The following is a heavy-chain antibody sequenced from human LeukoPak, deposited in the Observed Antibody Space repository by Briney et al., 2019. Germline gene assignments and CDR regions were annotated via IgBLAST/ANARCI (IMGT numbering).Heavy chain of an antibody. J-gene: IGHJ4*02. Sequence: PGGSLRLSCAASGFTFSNAWMSWVRQAPGKGLEWVGRIKSKTDGGTTDYAAPVKGRFTISRDDSKNTLYLQMNSLKTEDTAVYYCTTDAAGDYDSSGPYYFDYWGQRTLATVSS. CDR3: TTDAAGDYDSSGPYYFDY. V-gene: IGHV3-15*01. D-gene: IGHD3-22*01. CDR2: IKSKTDGGTT. CDR1: GFTFSNAW.